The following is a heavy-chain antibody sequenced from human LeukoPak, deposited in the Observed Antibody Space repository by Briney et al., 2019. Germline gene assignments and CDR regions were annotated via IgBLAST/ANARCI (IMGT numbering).Heavy chain of an antibody. CDR1: GGSISSYY. D-gene: IGHD6-25*01. V-gene: IGHV4-59*12. CDR2: IYYSGST. Sequence: SETLSLTCTVSGGSISSYYWSWIRQPPGKGLEWIGYIYYSGSTNYIPSLKSRVTMSVDTSKNQFSLKLSSVTAADTAVYYCARSSSSSGWFDPWGQGTLVTVSS. CDR3: ARSSSSSGWFDP. J-gene: IGHJ5*02.